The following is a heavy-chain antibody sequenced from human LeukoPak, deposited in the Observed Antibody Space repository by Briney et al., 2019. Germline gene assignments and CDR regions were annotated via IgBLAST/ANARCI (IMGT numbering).Heavy chain of an antibody. V-gene: IGHV3-23*01. J-gene: IGHJ3*02. Sequence: GGSLRLSCAASGFTFTSYAMSWVRQAPGKGLEWVSAISGSGDSTYYADSVKGRFTMSRDTSKNTVFLQMNSLRVDDTAVCYCARDRIWSPDAFEIWGQGTMVTVSS. CDR1: GFTFTSYA. CDR3: ARDRIWSPDAFEI. CDR2: ISGSGDST. D-gene: IGHD3-3*01.